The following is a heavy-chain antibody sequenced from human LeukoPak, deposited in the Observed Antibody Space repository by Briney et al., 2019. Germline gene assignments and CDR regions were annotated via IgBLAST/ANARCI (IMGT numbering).Heavy chain of an antibody. Sequence: SWIRRPPGRALEWIARIDWDDDKYYSTSLKTRLTISKDTSKNQVVLTMTNMDPVDTATYYCARIRGNSGSYYVDYWGQGTQVTVSS. V-gene: IGHV2-70*10. CDR3: ARIRGNSGSYYVDY. J-gene: IGHJ4*02. D-gene: IGHD1-26*01. CDR2: IDWDDDK.